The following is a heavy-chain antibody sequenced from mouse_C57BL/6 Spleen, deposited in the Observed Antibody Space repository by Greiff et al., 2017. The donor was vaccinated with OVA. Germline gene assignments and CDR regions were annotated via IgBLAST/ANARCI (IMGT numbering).Heavy chain of an antibody. V-gene: IGHV7-3*01. CDR2: IRNKANGYTT. CDR1: GFTFTDYY. CDR3: ARYNDYDWYVDV. Sequence: EVKLVESGGGLVQPGGSLSLSCAASGFTFTDYYMSWVRQPPGKALEWLGFIRNKANGYTTEYSASVKGRFTISRDNSQSILYLQMNALRAEDSATYYGARYNDYDWYVDVWGTGTTVTVSS. D-gene: IGHD2-4*01. J-gene: IGHJ1*03.